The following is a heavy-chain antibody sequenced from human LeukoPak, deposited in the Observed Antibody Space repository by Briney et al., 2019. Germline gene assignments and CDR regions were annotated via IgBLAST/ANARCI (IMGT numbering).Heavy chain of an antibody. Sequence: QAGGSLRLSCAASGFTFSSYAMSWVRQAPGKGLEWVSAISGSGGSTYYADSVKGRFTISRDNAKNSLYLQMNSLRAEDTAVYYCRCIPLRRIAAAGGSGSSFDYWGRGTLVTVSS. D-gene: IGHD6-13*01. CDR2: ISGSGGST. CDR1: GFTFSSYA. CDR3: RCIPLRRIAAAGGSGSSFDY. J-gene: IGHJ4*02. V-gene: IGHV3-23*01.